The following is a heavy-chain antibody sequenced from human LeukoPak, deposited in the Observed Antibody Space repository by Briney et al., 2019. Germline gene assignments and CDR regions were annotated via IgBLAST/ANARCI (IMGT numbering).Heavy chain of an antibody. Sequence: SETLSLTCAVYGGSFSGYYWSWIRQPPGKGLEWIGEINHSGSTNYNPSLKSRVTISVDTSKNQFSLRLSSVTAADTAVYYCARPAKALTFVAAYLYWGQGTLVTVSS. V-gene: IGHV4-34*01. D-gene: IGHD3-16*01. CDR3: ARPAKALTFVAAYLY. J-gene: IGHJ4*02. CDR2: INHSGST. CDR1: GGSFSGYY.